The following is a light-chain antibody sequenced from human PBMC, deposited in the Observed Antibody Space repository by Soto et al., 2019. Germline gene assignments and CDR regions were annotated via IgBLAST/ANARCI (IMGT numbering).Light chain of an antibody. J-gene: IGLJ2*01. CDR1: SSDVGSYNR. CDR2: EVS. Sequence: QSVLTQPPSVSGSPGQSVTISCTGTSSDVGSYNRVSWYQQPPGTGPKLMIYEVSNRPSGVPDRFSGSKSGNTASLTISGLQAEDEADYYCSSFTSSTTVVFGEGTKVTVL. V-gene: IGLV2-18*02. CDR3: SSFTSSTTVV.